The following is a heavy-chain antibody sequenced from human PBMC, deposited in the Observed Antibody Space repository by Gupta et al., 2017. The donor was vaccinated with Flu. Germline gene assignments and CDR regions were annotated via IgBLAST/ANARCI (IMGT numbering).Heavy chain of an antibody. Sequence: HWVRQAPGQGLEWMGWINPNSGVTNYAQEFQGRVTMTRDTSTSTAYMELSRLGSDDTAVYYCARDKPAASYYYGMTVWGQGTAVSVSS. CDR3: ARDKPAASYYYGMTV. J-gene: IGHJ6*02. D-gene: IGHD2-2*01. CDR2: INPNSGVT. V-gene: IGHV1-2*02.